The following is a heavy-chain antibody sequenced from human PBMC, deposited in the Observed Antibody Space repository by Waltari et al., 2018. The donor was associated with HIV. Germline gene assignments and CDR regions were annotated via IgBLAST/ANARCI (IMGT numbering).Heavy chain of an antibody. D-gene: IGHD3-22*01. J-gene: IGHJ4*02. CDR3: ARGPDSSGPDW. CDR1: GGSFSGYY. V-gene: IGHV4-34*01. Sequence: QVQLQQWGAGLLKPSETLSLTCAVYGGSFSGYYWSWIRQPPGKGLEWIGEINHSGSTNYNPSLKSRVTISVDTSKNQFSLKLSSVTAADPAVYYCARGPDSSGPDWWGQGTLVTVSS. CDR2: INHSGST.